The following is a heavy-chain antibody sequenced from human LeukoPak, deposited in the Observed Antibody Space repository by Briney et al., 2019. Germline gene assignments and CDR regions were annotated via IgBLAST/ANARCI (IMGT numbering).Heavy chain of an antibody. Sequence: PSETLSLTCGVYDGSFSGYYWSWIRQPPGKGLEWIGSIYYSGSTYYNPSLKSRVTISVDTSKNQFSLKLSSVTAADTAVYYCAKGQLWYLDYWGQGTLVTVSS. D-gene: IGHD5-18*01. CDR1: DGSFSGYY. V-gene: IGHV4-34*01. J-gene: IGHJ4*02. CDR3: AKGQLWYLDY. CDR2: IYYSGST.